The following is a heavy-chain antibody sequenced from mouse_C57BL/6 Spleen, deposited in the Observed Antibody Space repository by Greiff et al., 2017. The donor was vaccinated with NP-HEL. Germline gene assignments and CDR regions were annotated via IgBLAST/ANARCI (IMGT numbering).Heavy chain of an antibody. D-gene: IGHD1-1*01. J-gene: IGHJ4*01. CDR3: ARSLFITTGGDY. CDR1: GYTFTSYW. CDR2: IHPNSGST. Sequence: QVQLQQPGAELVKPGASVKLSCKASGYTFTSYWMHWVKQRPGQGLEWIGMIHPNSGSTNYNEKFKSKATLTVDKSSSTAYMQLSSLTSEDSAVYYCARSLFITTGGDYWGQGTSVTVSS. V-gene: IGHV1-64*01.